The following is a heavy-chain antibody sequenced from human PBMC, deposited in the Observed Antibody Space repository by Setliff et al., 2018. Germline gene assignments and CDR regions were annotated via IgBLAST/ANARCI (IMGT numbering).Heavy chain of an antibody. D-gene: IGHD5-12*01. CDR2: IYYSGST. Sequence: PSETLSLTCTVSGGSISSYYWSWIRQPPGKGLEWIGYIYYSGSTNYNPSLKSRVTISVDTSKNQFSLKLSSVTAADTAVYYCATNRDGYNQEAFDIWGQGTMVTVSS. CDR3: ATNRDGYNQEAFDI. J-gene: IGHJ3*02. V-gene: IGHV4-59*01. CDR1: GGSISSYY.